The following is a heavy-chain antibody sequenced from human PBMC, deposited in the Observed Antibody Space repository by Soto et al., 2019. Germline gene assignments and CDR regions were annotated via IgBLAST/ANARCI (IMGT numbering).Heavy chain of an antibody. V-gene: IGHV4-59*01. CDR2: IYYSGST. J-gene: IGHJ4*02. CDR3: ASGYYCSGGSCFATTYIY. CDR1: GGSISSYY. D-gene: IGHD2-15*01. Sequence: PSETLSLTCTVSGGSISSYYWSWIRQPPGKGLEWIGYIYYSGSTNYNPSLKSRVTISVDTSKNQFSLKLSSVTAADTAVYYCASGYYCSGGSCFATTYIYWGQGTLVTVSS.